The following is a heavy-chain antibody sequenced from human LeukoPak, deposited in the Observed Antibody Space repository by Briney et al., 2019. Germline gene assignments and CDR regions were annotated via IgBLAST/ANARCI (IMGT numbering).Heavy chain of an antibody. Sequence: ASVKVSCKASGYTFTSYGISWVRQAPGQGLEWMGWISAYNGNTNYAQKLQGRVTMTTDTSTSTAYMELRSLRSDDTAVYYCARHTYYDYVWGSYHRRSFGYWSQGTLVTVSS. CDR2: ISAYNGNT. J-gene: IGHJ4*02. V-gene: IGHV1-18*01. D-gene: IGHD3-16*02. CDR1: GYTFTSYG. CDR3: ARHTYYDYVWGSYHRRSFGY.